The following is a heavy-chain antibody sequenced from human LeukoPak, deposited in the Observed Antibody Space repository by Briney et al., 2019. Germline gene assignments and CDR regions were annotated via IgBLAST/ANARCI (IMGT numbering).Heavy chain of an antibody. Sequence: GGSLRLSCAASGFTFSSYWMSWVRQAPGKGLEWVASMSEDGSGKYYVDSVKGRFTISRDNAKNSLFLQMNSLRAEDTAVYYCARDTYRFDDYWGQGTLVTVSS. CDR2: MSEDGSGK. CDR1: GFTFSSYW. D-gene: IGHD3-16*02. V-gene: IGHV3-7*01. CDR3: ARDTYRFDDY. J-gene: IGHJ4*02.